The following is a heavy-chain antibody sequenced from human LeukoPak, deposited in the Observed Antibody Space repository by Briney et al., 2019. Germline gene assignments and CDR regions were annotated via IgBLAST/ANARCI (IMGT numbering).Heavy chain of an antibody. Sequence: GGSLRLSCAASGFTFNNYAMTWVRQAPGQGLEWVSAISGSGGNTYYADSVRGRFTISRDNSKNTLYLQMNSLRAEDTAVYYCAKGLINDWSALENWGQGTLVTVSS. D-gene: IGHD3-9*01. J-gene: IGHJ4*02. CDR1: GFTFNNYA. CDR3: AKGLINDWSALEN. CDR2: ISGSGGNT. V-gene: IGHV3-23*01.